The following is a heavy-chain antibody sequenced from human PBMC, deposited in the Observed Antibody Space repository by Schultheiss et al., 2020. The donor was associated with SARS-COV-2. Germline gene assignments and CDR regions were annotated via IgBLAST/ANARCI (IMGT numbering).Heavy chain of an antibody. J-gene: IGHJ5*01. CDR1: GGSIISSNW. D-gene: IGHD6-6*01. V-gene: IGHV4-4*02. CDR2: FYHSGST. CDR3: AIGRASSSRRRSGFDP. Sequence: SETLSLTCAVSGGSIISSNWWCWVRQPPGKALEWSGEFYHSGSTNYNPSLKSRATMSVDTSKNQFFLKLSSVTAADTAVYYCAIGRASSSRRRSGFDPWGQGTLVTVSS.